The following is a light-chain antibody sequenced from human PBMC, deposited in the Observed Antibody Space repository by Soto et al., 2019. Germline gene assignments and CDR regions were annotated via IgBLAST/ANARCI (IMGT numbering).Light chain of an antibody. CDR3: QQYYSYPSIT. J-gene: IGKJ5*01. Sequence: AIRMTPSPSSFSASTGERVTITCRASQGISSYLAWYQQKPGKAPKLLIYAASTLQSGVPSRFSGSGSGTDFTLTISCLQSEDFATYYCQQYYSYPSITFGQGTRLEIK. CDR2: AAS. CDR1: QGISSY. V-gene: IGKV1-8*01.